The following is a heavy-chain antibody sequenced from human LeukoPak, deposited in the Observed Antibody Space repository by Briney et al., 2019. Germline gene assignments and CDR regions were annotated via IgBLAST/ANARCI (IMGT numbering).Heavy chain of an antibody. J-gene: IGHJ1*01. D-gene: IGHD2-2*02. CDR1: GGSISSYY. CDR2: IYTSGST. Sequence: PSETLSLTCTVSGGSISSYYWSWIRQPAGKGLEWIGRIYTSGSTNYNPSLKSRVTMSVDTSKNQFSLKLSSVSAADTAVYYCAISGEGIVVVPAAIQGGYFQHWGQGTLVTVSS. V-gene: IGHV4-4*07. CDR3: AISGEGIVVVPAAIQGGYFQH.